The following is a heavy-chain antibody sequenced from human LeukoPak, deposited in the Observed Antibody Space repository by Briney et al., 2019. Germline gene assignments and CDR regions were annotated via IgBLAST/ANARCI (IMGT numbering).Heavy chain of an antibody. D-gene: IGHD6-13*01. CDR3: AREGYSSSWYYFDY. J-gene: IGHJ4*02. CDR1: GGSISSYY. Sequence: SETLSLTCTVSGGSISSYYWSWIRQPPGKGLEWIGEINHSGSTNYNSSLKSRVTISVDTSKNQFSLKLSSVTAADTAVYYCAREGYSSSWYYFDYWGQGTLVTVSS. V-gene: IGHV4-34*01. CDR2: INHSGST.